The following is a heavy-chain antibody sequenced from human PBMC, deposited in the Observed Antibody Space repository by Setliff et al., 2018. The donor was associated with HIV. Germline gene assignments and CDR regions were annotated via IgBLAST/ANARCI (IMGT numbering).Heavy chain of an antibody. Sequence: SETLSLTCAVYGGSFSVHYWSWIRQPPGKGLEWIGEINHSGSTHYTPSLKSRVTISVDTSKSQFSLNMRSVTAADTAVYYCARGSRGIVVVIPQPRLFDYWGQGTLVTVSS. J-gene: IGHJ4*02. CDR3: ARGSRGIVVVIPQPRLFDY. V-gene: IGHV4-34*01. CDR2: INHSGST. CDR1: GGSFSVHY. D-gene: IGHD2-21*01.